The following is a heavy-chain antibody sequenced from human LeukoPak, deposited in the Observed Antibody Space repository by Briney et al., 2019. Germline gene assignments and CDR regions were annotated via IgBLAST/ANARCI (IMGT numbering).Heavy chain of an antibody. D-gene: IGHD3-10*01. V-gene: IGHV3-11*01. Sequence: GGSLRLSCAASGFTFSDYYMSWIRQAPGKGLEWVSYISSSGSTIYYADSVKGRFTISRDNSKNTLYLQMNSLRAEDTAVYYCAKAHTQKFGGYAFDIWGQGTMVTVSS. CDR3: AKAHTQKFGGYAFDI. CDR1: GFTFSDYY. J-gene: IGHJ3*02. CDR2: ISSSGSTI.